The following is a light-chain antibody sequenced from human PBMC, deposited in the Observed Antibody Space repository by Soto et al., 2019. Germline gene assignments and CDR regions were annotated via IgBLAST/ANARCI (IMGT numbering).Light chain of an antibody. V-gene: IGKV3-11*01. Sequence: EIVLTQSPATLSLSPGERATLSCRASQSVNSYVAWYQQKPGQAPRLLIYDASNRATGIPARFSGSGSGTEFTLSLTALEPEDVVVYSCQQRRSSITFGQGTRLEIK. CDR2: DAS. CDR3: QQRRSSIT. CDR1: QSVNSY. J-gene: IGKJ5*01.